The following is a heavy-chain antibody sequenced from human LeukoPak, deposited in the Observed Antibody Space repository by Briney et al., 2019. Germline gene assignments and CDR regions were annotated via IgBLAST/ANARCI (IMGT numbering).Heavy chain of an antibody. J-gene: IGHJ4*02. V-gene: IGHV3-21*01. CDR1: GFTFSSYS. D-gene: IGHD3-22*01. CDR3: ARGYYDSSGYCDY. Sequence: GGSLRLSCAASGFTFSSYSMNWVRQAPGKGLEWVSSISSSSSYIYYADSVKGRSTISRDNAKNSLYLQMNSLRAEDTAVYYCARGYYDSSGYCDYWGQGTLVTVSS. CDR2: ISSSSSYI.